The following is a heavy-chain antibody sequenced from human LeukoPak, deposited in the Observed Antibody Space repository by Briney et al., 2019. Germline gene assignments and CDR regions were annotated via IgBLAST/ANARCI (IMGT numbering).Heavy chain of an antibody. D-gene: IGHD3-16*01. Sequence: SQTLSLTCTVSGGSISSGDYYWSWIRQPPGKGLEWIGYICDSESTSFNPSLKSRVTISVDTSRNQFSLTLSSVTAADTAVYYCARDGGFRLNWFDPWGQGTLVTVSS. CDR3: ARDGGFRLNWFDP. V-gene: IGHV4-31*03. CDR1: GGSISSGDYY. J-gene: IGHJ5*02. CDR2: ICDSEST.